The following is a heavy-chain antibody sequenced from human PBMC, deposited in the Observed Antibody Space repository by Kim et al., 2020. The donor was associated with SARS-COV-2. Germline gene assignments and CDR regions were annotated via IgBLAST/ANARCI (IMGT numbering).Heavy chain of an antibody. CDR1: GYTFTSYA. Sequence: ASVKVSCKASGYTFTSYAMHWVRQAPGQRLEWIGWINAGNGNTKYSQKFQGRVTITRDTSASTAYMELSSLRSEDTAVYYCARLMVRGVIIHRRYFDYWGQGTLVTASS. J-gene: IGHJ4*02. CDR2: INAGNGNT. V-gene: IGHV1-3*01. D-gene: IGHD3-10*01. CDR3: ARLMVRGVIIHRRYFDY.